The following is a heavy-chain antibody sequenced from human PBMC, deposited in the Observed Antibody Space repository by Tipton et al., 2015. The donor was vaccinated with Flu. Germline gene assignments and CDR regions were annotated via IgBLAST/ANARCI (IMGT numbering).Heavy chain of an antibody. Sequence: SLRLSCAASGFTFSNYAMSWVRQAPGKGLEWVSVISGSGGSTYYADSVKGRFTISRDNSKNTLYLHMNNLRAEDTAVYYCAKEVATITTVAGGMDVWGQGTTVTVSS. V-gene: IGHV3-23*01. CDR3: AKEVATITTVAGGMDV. CDR2: ISGSGGST. D-gene: IGHD5-12*01. J-gene: IGHJ6*02. CDR1: GFTFSNYA.